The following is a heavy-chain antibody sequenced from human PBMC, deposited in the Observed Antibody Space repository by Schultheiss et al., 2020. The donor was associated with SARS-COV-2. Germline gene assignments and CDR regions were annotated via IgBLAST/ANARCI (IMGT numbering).Heavy chain of an antibody. D-gene: IGHD3-22*01. J-gene: IGHJ5*02. CDR2: INHSGST. CDR1: GGSFSGYY. Sequence: SETLSLTCAVYGGSFSGYYWSWIRQPPGKGLEWIGEINHSGSTNYNPSLKSRVTISVDTSKNQFSLRLSSVTAADTAVYYCARHYYDSSGYSTNWFDPWGQGTLVTVSS. V-gene: IGHV4-34*01. CDR3: ARHYYDSSGYSTNWFDP.